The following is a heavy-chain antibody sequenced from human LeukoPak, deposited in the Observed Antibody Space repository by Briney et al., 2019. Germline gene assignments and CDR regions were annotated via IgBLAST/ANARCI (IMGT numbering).Heavy chain of an antibody. Sequence: PGGSLRLSCAASGFTFSSYWMSWVRQAAGKGVEWVANIKQDGSEKYYVDSVKGRFTISRDNAKNSLYLQMTSLRAEDTAVYYCARDSSLYFGVVSKWGQGTLVTVSS. CDR1: GFTFSSYW. J-gene: IGHJ4*02. CDR2: IKQDGSEK. D-gene: IGHD3-3*01. CDR3: ARDSSLYFGVVSK. V-gene: IGHV3-7*01.